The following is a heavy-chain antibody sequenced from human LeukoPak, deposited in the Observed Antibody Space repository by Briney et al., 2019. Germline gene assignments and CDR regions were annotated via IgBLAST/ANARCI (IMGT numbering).Heavy chain of an antibody. CDR1: GYTFTGYY. Sequence: ASVKVSCKDSGYTFTGYYLHWVRQAPGQGLEWMGRINPNSGGTNYAQKFQGRVTMTRDTSISTAYMGLSRLRSDDTAVYYCARGDGDANFDYWGQGTLVTVSS. D-gene: IGHD4-17*01. CDR3: ARGDGDANFDY. CDR2: INPNSGGT. J-gene: IGHJ4*02. V-gene: IGHV1-2*06.